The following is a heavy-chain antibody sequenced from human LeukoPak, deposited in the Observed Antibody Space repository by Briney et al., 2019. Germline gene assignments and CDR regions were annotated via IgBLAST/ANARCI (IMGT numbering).Heavy chain of an antibody. V-gene: IGHV3-11*01. J-gene: IGHJ4*02. D-gene: IGHD6-13*01. CDR3: ASTYSSSWYVY. Sequence: GGSLRLSCAASGFTFSDYYMSWIRQAPGKGLEWVSYISSSGSTIYYADSVKGRFTISRDNAKNSLYLQMNSLRAEDTAVYYCASTYSSSWYVYWGQGTLVSVSS. CDR1: GFTFSDYY. CDR2: ISSSGSTI.